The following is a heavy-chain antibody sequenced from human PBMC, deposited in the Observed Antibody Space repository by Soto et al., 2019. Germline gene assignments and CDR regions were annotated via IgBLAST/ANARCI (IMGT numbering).Heavy chain of an antibody. CDR2: ISYDGSNK. V-gene: IGHV3-30*18. D-gene: IGHD6-13*01. Sequence: GGSLRLSCAASGFTFSSYGMHWVRQAPGKGLEWVAVISYDGSNKYYADSVKGRFTISRDNSKNTLYLQMNSLRAEDTAVYYCAKSIAAAGTRGANWFDPWGQGTLVTVSS. CDR3: AKSIAAAGTRGANWFDP. J-gene: IGHJ5*02. CDR1: GFTFSSYG.